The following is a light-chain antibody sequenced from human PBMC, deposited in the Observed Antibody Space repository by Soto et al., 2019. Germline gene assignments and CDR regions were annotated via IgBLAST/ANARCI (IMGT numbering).Light chain of an antibody. Sequence: PGERATLSCRTSQSISNNYLAWYQQKPGQAPRLLIYGASRRAIGIPDRFSGSGSGTDFILTISRLEPEDFAVYYCQQRSDWPPTFGQGTKVEIK. CDR3: QQRSDWPPT. V-gene: IGKV3D-20*02. CDR2: GAS. J-gene: IGKJ1*01. CDR1: QSISNNY.